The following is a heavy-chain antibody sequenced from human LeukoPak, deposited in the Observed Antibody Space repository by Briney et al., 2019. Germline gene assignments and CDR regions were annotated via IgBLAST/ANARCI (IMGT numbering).Heavy chain of an antibody. CDR2: INHSGST. Sequence: SETLSLTCAVYGGSFSGYYWSWIRQPPGKGLEWIGEINHSGSTNYNPSLKSRVTISVDTSKNQFSLKLSSVTAADTAVYYCARDVGYCSGGSCPDAFDIWGQGTMVTVSS. CDR1: GGSFSGYY. D-gene: IGHD2-15*01. CDR3: ARDVGYCSGGSCPDAFDI. J-gene: IGHJ3*02. V-gene: IGHV4-34*01.